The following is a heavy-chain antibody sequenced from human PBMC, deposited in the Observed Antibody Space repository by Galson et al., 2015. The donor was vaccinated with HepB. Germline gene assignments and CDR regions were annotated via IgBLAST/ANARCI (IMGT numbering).Heavy chain of an antibody. V-gene: IGHV1-24*01. D-gene: IGHD2-15*01. J-gene: IGHJ5*02. CDR3: ATALVVAATYYSVDLARWFDP. CDR2: FDPDHGKK. CDR1: GYTLSDLS. Sequence: SVKVSCKVSGYTLSDLSLHWVRQAPGKGLEWMGGFDPDHGKKIYAQKLQGRVTMTEDTSSDTAYMELSSLRSEDTAVYYCATALVVAATYYSVDLARWFDPWGQGTLVTVSS.